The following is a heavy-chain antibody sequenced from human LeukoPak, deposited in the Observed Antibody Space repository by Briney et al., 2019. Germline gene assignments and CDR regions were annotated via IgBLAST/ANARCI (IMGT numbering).Heavy chain of an antibody. CDR2: IAPSDSET. CDR3: ARQAAMGRSGDY. V-gene: IGHV5-51*01. J-gene: IGHJ4*02. CDR1: GYSFTSYW. D-gene: IGHD7-27*01. Sequence: GESLKISCKASGYSFTSYWIGWVRQMPGKRLEWMGIIAPSDSETRYTPSFQGQITISADKSLSTAYLQWSSLKASDTAMYYCARQAAMGRSGDYWGQGTLVTVSP.